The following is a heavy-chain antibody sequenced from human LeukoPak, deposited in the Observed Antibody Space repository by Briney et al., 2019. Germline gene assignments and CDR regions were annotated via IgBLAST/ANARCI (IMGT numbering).Heavy chain of an antibody. CDR2: ISSSSSYI. J-gene: IGHJ4*02. CDR3: ARALGGYCSSTSCYLRGVFDY. D-gene: IGHD2-2*01. Sequence: GGSLRLSCATSGFTFSSYSMNWVRQAPGKGLEWVSSISSSSSYIYYADSVKGRFTISRDNAKNSLYLQMNSLRAEDTAVYYCARALGGYCSSTSCYLRGVFDYWGQGTLVTVSS. V-gene: IGHV3-21*01. CDR1: GFTFSSYS.